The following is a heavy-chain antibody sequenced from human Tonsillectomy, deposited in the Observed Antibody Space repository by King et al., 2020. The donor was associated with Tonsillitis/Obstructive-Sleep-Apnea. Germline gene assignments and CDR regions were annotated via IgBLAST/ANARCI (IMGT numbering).Heavy chain of an antibody. CDR2: ISYDGSIK. CDR3: ARGGGNDYGDYPMDV. D-gene: IGHD4-17*01. J-gene: IGHJ6*03. V-gene: IGHV3-30*04. Sequence: VHLVESGGGVVQPGRSLRLSCAASGLTFSSYAMYWVRQAPGKGLEWVAVISYDGSIKYYADSVKGRFTISRDNSKNTLYLQMNSLRAEDTAVYYCARGGGNDYGDYPMDVWGKGTPVTVSS. CDR1: GLTFSSYA.